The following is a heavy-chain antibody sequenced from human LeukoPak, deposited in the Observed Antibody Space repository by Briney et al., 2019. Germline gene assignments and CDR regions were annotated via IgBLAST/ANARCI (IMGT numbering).Heavy chain of an antibody. Sequence: GGSLRLSCAASEFTFSSYVMHWVRQAPGKGLEWVSAISGSGGSTFYADSVKGRFTISRDNSKNTLYLQMNSLRAEDTAVYYCAKVYSAGWYPGYFDYWGQGTLVTVSS. V-gene: IGHV3-23*01. CDR2: ISGSGGST. CDR3: AKVYSAGWYPGYFDY. D-gene: IGHD6-19*01. CDR1: EFTFSSYV. J-gene: IGHJ4*02.